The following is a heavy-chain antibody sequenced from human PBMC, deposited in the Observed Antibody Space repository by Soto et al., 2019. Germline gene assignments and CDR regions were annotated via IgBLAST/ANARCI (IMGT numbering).Heavy chain of an antibody. CDR3: ANGAARHPMGWFDP. CDR1: GFTFSSYA. D-gene: IGHD6-6*01. Sequence: EVQLLESGGGLVQPGGSLRLTCAASGFTFSSYAMSWVRQAPGKGLEWVSPISGSGGSTYYADSVKGRFTISRDNSKNTLYLQMNSLRAEDTAVYYCANGAARHPMGWFDPWGQGTLVTVSS. J-gene: IGHJ5*02. CDR2: ISGSGGST. V-gene: IGHV3-23*01.